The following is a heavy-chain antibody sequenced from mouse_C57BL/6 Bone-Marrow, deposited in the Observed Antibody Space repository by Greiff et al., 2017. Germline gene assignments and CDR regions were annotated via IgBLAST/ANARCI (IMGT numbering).Heavy chain of an antibody. D-gene: IGHD2-1*01. J-gene: IGHJ3*01. Sequence: VQLLQSGAELVRPGASVKLSCTASGFNIKDDYMHWVQQRPEQGLEWIGRIDPANGNTKYAPNVQGKVTITADTSDNTAYLQLSSLTSEDTAIYYCARNYGTRGGFAYWGQGTLVTVSA. CDR2: IDPANGNT. V-gene: IGHV14-3*01. CDR1: GFNIKDDY. CDR3: ARNYGTRGGFAY.